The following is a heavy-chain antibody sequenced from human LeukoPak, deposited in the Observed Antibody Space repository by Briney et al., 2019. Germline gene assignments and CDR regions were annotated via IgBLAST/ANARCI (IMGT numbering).Heavy chain of an antibody. CDR3: ARAIEEMATTSYYYYYYMDV. V-gene: IGHV4-59*01. D-gene: IGHD5-24*01. CDR1: GGSISSYY. CDR2: IYYSGST. J-gene: IGHJ6*03. Sequence: SETLSLTCTVSGGSISSYYWSWIRQPSGKGLEWIGYIYYSGSTNYNPSLKSRVTISVDTSKNQFSLKLSSVTAADTAVYYCARAIEEMATTSYYYYYYMDVWGKGTTVTISS.